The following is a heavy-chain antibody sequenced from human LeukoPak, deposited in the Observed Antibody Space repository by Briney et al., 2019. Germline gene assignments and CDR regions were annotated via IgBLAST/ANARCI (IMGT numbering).Heavy chain of an antibody. Sequence: GGSLRLSCAASGFTFSSYAMSWVRQAPGKGLEWVSGISGSGGSTYYADSVKGRFTISRDNSKNTLYLQMNSLRAEDTAVYYCAKGGGVLRFLEWLLYFDIWGQGTMVTVSS. CDR3: AKGGGVLRFLEWLLYFDI. CDR1: GFTFSSYA. D-gene: IGHD3-3*01. V-gene: IGHV3-23*01. J-gene: IGHJ3*02. CDR2: ISGSGGST.